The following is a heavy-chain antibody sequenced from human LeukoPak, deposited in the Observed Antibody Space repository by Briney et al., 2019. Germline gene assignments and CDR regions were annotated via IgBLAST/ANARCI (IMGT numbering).Heavy chain of an antibody. CDR1: GFTFSSYS. D-gene: IGHD2-15*01. CDR3: ARDVVVEWWSSYYYYYGMDV. V-gene: IGHV3-21*01. CDR2: IGSSSSYI. Sequence: GGSLRLSCAASGFTFSSYSMNWVRQAPGKGLEWVSSIGSSSSYIYYADLVKGRFTVSRDNAKNSLYLQMNSLRAEDTAVYYCARDVVVEWWSSYYYYYGMDVWGKGTTVTVSS. J-gene: IGHJ6*04.